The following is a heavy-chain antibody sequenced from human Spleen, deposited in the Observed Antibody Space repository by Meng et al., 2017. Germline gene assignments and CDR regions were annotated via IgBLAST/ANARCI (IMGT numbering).Heavy chain of an antibody. CDR1: GYTFTDYY. J-gene: IGHJ4*02. D-gene: IGHD6-13*01. Sequence: ASAKVSCKASGYTFTDYYIHWVRQAPGQGLEWMGRINPHSGGTNNAQIFQGRVSMTRDTSISTAYMELSTVTSDDTAVYYCARDEDISAAGKLFGDYWGQGTLVTVSS. V-gene: IGHV1-2*06. CDR2: INPHSGGT. CDR3: ARDEDISAAGKLFGDY.